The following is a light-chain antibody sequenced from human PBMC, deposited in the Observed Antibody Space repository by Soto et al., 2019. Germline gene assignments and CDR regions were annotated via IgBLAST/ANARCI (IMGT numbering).Light chain of an antibody. CDR3: QQANDFPLT. CDR1: QHINDW. V-gene: IGKV1-12*01. J-gene: IGKJ4*01. CDR2: RAT. Sequence: DLQMTQSPSFVSASVGDRVTITCRASQHINDWLAWYQQKPGRAPDLLISRATSLQSGVPSRFSGSGSGPDFNLTISSLQPEDFATYYCQQANDFPLTFGGGTRIEIK.